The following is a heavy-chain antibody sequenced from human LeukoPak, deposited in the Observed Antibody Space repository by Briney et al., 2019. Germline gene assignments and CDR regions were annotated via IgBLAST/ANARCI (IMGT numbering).Heavy chain of an antibody. Sequence: SETLSLTCTVSGGPISSSSYYWGWIRQPPGKGLEWIGSIYYSGSTYYNPSLKSRVTISVDTSKNQFSLKLSSVTAADTAVYYCARLGDYGDYDYWGQGTLVTVSS. CDR2: IYYSGST. D-gene: IGHD4-17*01. V-gene: IGHV4-39*01. CDR3: ARLGDYGDYDY. J-gene: IGHJ4*02. CDR1: GGPISSSSYY.